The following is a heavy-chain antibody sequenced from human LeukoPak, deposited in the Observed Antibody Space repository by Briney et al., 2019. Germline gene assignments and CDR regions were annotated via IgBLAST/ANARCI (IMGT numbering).Heavy chain of an antibody. CDR3: TWSGLKIES. D-gene: IGHD3-3*01. CDR2: IKTESDGATT. J-gene: IGHJ4*02. V-gene: IGHV3-15*01. Sequence: GGSLRLSCAASGFTFSNGRMSWVRQAPRKGLEWVGQIKTESDGATTDYAAPVKGRFTISRDDSKNTLFLQMNSLKTEDTALYYCTWSGLKIESWGQGTLVTVSS. CDR1: GFTFSNGR.